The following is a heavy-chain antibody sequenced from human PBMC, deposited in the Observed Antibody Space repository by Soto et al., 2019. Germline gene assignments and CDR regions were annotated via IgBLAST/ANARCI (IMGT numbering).Heavy chain of an antibody. D-gene: IGHD3-22*01. Sequence: PGGSLRLSCAASGFTFSSYAMNWVRQAPGKGLEWVSAITDTGGRTYYAESVKGRFTISRDNSKNTLSLQMNSLRAEDTAVYYCAKVLSSGYDYWGQGTLVTV. V-gene: IGHV3-23*01. CDR1: GFTFSSYA. CDR3: AKVLSSGYDY. CDR2: ITDTGGRT. J-gene: IGHJ4*02.